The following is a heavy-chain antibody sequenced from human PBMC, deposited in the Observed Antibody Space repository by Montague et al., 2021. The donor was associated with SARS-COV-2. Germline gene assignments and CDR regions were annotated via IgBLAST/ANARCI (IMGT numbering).Heavy chain of an antibody. D-gene: IGHD2-2*01. Sequence: TLSLTCSVSGGSISSGSYYWSWIRQPAGKGLEWIERIYISGSTNYNPSLKSRVTMSVDTSKNQFSLKLSSVTAADTAVYYCARTVVVPAAMSRYYGMDVWGQGTSVTVSS. CDR1: GGSISSGSYY. V-gene: IGHV4-61*02. CDR3: ARTVVVPAAMSRYYGMDV. J-gene: IGHJ6*02. CDR2: IYISGST.